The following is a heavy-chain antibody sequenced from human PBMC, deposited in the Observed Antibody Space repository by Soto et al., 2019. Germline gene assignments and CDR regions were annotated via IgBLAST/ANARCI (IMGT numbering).Heavy chain of an antibody. D-gene: IGHD6-6*01. V-gene: IGHV1-46*03. Sequence: QAQLVQPGAEVKKPGASVKFSCKASGYIFTNFYIHWVRQAPGQGLEWIGIINPNGGSTNYAQNFQGRVTMTRDTSTRTVYMDLSSLRSEDTAVYYCTRGLASGDYWCQGTLITVSS. CDR3: TRGLASGDY. J-gene: IGHJ4*02. CDR2: INPNGGST. CDR1: GYIFTNFY.